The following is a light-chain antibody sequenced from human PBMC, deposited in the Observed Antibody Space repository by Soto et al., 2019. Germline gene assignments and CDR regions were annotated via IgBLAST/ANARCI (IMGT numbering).Light chain of an antibody. CDR2: SNN. V-gene: IGLV1-44*01. Sequence: QSVLTQPPSASGTPGQRVTLSCSGGNSNIGSHTVNWYQHLPGTAPTLLIFSNNQRPSGVPARFSGSKSGTSASLAISGLLVEDEADYYCQSFDRGLSGLIFAAGTKLTVL. CDR3: QSFDRGLSGLI. J-gene: IGLJ2*01. CDR1: NSNIGSHT.